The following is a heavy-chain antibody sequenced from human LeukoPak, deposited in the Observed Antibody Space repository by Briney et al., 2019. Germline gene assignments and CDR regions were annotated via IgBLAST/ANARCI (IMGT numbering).Heavy chain of an antibody. CDR3: ARNVQGVYSSSWPSVYFDL. CDR2: IFSNDEK. D-gene: IGHD6-13*01. Sequence: SGPTLVNPPETLTLTCTVSGFSLSNARMGVSWIRQPPGKALEWLAHIFSNDEKSYSTSLKSRLTISKDTSKSQVVLTMTNMDPVDTATYYCARNVQGVYSSSWPSVYFDLWGRGTLVTVSS. CDR1: GFSLSNARMG. V-gene: IGHV2-26*01. J-gene: IGHJ2*01.